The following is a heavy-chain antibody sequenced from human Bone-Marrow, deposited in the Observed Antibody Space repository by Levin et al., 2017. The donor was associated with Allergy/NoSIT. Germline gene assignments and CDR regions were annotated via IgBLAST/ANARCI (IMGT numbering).Heavy chain of an antibody. V-gene: IGHV3-11*01. CDR3: ARVPLWFGEDTNYGMDV. D-gene: IGHD3-10*01. J-gene: IGHJ6*02. CDR2: ISSSGATT. Sequence: PGGSLRLSCGASGFTLTTYYMSWIRQSPGKGLEWVSSISSSGATTYYADSVKGRFIISRDNAQKSVFLQMNTLAAGDTAVYYCARVPLWFGEDTNYGMDVWGQGTTVTVSS. CDR1: GFTLTTYY.